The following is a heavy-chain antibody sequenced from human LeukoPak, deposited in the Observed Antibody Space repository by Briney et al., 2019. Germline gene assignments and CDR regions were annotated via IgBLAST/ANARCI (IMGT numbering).Heavy chain of an antibody. D-gene: IGHD3-10*01. V-gene: IGHV4-38-2*02. Sequence: SETLSLTRTVSGYSISSGYYWGWIRQPPGKGLEWIGSIYHSGSTYYNPSLKSRVTISVDTSKNQFSLKLSSVTAADTAVYYCARGFYGSGSYSPPYYYMDVWGKGTTVTISS. J-gene: IGHJ6*03. CDR3: ARGFYGSGSYSPPYYYMDV. CDR1: GYSISSGYY. CDR2: IYHSGST.